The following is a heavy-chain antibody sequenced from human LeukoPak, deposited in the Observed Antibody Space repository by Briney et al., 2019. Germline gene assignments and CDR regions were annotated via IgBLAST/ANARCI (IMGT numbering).Heavy chain of an antibody. D-gene: IGHD3-16*02. J-gene: IGHJ4*02. CDR2: INHSGST. CDR1: GGSFSGYY. V-gene: IGHV4-34*01. Sequence: SETLSLTCAVYGGSFSGYYWSWIRQPPGKGLEWIGEINHSGSTNYNPSLKSRVTISVDTSKNQFSLKLSSVTAADTAVYYCARAHYDYVWGSYRCGFYFDYWGQGTLVTVSS. CDR3: ARAHYDYVWGSYRCGFYFDY.